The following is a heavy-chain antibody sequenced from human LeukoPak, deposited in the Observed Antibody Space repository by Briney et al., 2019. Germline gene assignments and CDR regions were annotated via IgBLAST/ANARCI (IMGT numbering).Heavy chain of an antibody. CDR1: GDSVSGNSAVA. CDR2: TYYRSKWNN. Sequence: SQTLSLTCAISGDSVSGNSAVAWNWLTQSPSIRLAWLGRTYYRSKWNNDYAVSVKSRITINPDTSKNQFSLHLNSVTPEDTAVYYCARGRNSGFDYWGQGTLVTVSS. J-gene: IGHJ4*02. CDR3: ARGRNSGFDY. D-gene: IGHD2/OR15-2a*01. V-gene: IGHV6-1*01.